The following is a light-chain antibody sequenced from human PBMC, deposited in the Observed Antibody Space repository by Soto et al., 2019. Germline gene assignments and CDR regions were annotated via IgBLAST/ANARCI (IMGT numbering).Light chain of an antibody. J-gene: IGKJ1*01. CDR1: QSFSSD. V-gene: IGKV3D-15*01. Sequence: EIVLTQSTATLSVYLEERATLSCRTSQSFSSDLAWYQQKPGQSPRLLIYGASTRAPGIPARFSGRGSGTEFTLTISSLQSDDCTIYNSPEYNNWPWTFCQLTKV. CDR3: PEYNNWPWT. CDR2: GAS.